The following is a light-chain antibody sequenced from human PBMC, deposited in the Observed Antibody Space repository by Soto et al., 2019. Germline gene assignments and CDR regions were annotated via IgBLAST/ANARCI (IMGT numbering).Light chain of an antibody. CDR2: DGS. V-gene: IGLV2-14*01. J-gene: IGLJ1*01. CDR3: CSYTTSNTCQIV. Sequence: QSVRTQPASVSGSPGQSITISCTGXSSDGGGYNYVSWYQQQPGKAPKFMIYDGSNRPSGVSNRVSGSKSGNTALLTNCGQQSEFKADYYCCSYTTSNTCQIVFGTGTKVTVL. CDR1: SSDGGGYNY.